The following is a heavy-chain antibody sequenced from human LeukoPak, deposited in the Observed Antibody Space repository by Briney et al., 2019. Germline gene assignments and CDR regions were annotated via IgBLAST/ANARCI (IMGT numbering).Heavy chain of an antibody. CDR3: AKGLALGFGD. CDR1: GFTFSSYT. CDR2: ISGRGGTT. V-gene: IGHV3-23*01. J-gene: IGHJ4*02. Sequence: GGSLRLSCAASGFTFSSYTMNWVRQAPGKGLEWVSAISGRGGTTYYADSVKGQFTISRDNSKNTLYLQMNSLRADDTAVYYCAKGLALGFGDWGQGTLVTVSS. D-gene: IGHD3-10*01.